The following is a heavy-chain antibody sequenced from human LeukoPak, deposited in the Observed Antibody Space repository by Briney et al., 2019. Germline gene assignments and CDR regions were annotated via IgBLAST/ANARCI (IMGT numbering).Heavy chain of an antibody. CDR1: GFTFSSYA. V-gene: IGHV3-30-3*01. D-gene: IGHD5-12*01. Sequence: GGSLRLSCAASGFTFSSYAMHWVRQAPGKGLEWVAVISYDGSNKYYADSVKGRFTISRDNSKNTPYLQMSSLRAEDTAVYYCAREYSGYDGGPNWFDPWGQGTLVTVSS. J-gene: IGHJ5*02. CDR3: AREYSGYDGGPNWFDP. CDR2: ISYDGSNK.